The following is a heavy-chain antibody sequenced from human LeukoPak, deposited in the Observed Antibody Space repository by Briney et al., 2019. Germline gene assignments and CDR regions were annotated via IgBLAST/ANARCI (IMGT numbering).Heavy chain of an antibody. D-gene: IGHD3-22*01. Sequence: GGSLRLSCAAFGFTFSSYGMHWVRQTPGKGLEWVAFIRHDGSYQQYADSVKGRFTVSRDNSKDMVYLQMNSLRTEDTAVYYCAKNRDSSDFPRDFDFWGQGTLVTVSS. V-gene: IGHV3-30*02. CDR1: GFTFSSYG. J-gene: IGHJ4*02. CDR3: AKNRDSSDFPRDFDF. CDR2: IRHDGSYQ.